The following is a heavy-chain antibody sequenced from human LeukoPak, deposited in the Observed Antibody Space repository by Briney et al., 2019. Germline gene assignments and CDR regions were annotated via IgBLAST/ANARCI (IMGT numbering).Heavy chain of an antibody. CDR2: IRYGGSNK. CDR3: AKRGSLDLYYDFWSGSFDY. J-gene: IGHJ4*02. D-gene: IGHD3-3*01. V-gene: IGHV3-30*02. Sequence: GGSLRLSCAASGFTFSSYGMHWVRQAPGKGLEWVAFIRYGGSNKYYADSVKGRFTISRDNSKNTLYLQMNSLRAEDTAVYYCAKRGSLDLYYDFWSGSFDYWGQGTLVTVSS. CDR1: GFTFSSYG.